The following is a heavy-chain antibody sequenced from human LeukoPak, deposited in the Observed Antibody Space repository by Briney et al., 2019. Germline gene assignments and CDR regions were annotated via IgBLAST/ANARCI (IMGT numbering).Heavy chain of an antibody. CDR1: GFTFSSYA. CDR3: AKDRSVVVYDAFDI. J-gene: IGHJ3*02. CDR2: ISGPGGST. Sequence: GGSLRLSCAASGFTFSSYAMNWVRQAPGKGLEWVSAISGPGGSTYYADSVKGRFTISRDNSKNTLYLQMNSLRAEDTAVYSCAKDRSVVVYDAFDIWGQGTMVTVSS. V-gene: IGHV3-23*01. D-gene: IGHD3-22*01.